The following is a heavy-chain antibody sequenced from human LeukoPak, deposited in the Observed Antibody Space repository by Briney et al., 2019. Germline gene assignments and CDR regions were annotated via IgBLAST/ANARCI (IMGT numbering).Heavy chain of an antibody. J-gene: IGHJ5*02. CDR2: ISGSGFRR. CDR3: ARGGDYYDSSDQTNWFDP. D-gene: IGHD3-3*01. V-gene: IGHV3-23*01. Sequence: PGGSLRLSCVGSGFSFSGDAMKWVRQRPGKGLEWVSAISGSGFRRYYADSVKGRFTVSRDNVNNTLFLKINDLRVEDTAVYYCARGGDYYDSSDQTNWFDPWSQGTLVTVSS. CDR1: GFSFSGDA.